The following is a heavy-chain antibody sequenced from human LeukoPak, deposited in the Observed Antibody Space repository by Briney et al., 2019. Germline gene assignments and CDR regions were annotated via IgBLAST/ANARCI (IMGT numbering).Heavy chain of an antibody. J-gene: IGHJ6*04. CDR1: GFTFSNAW. D-gene: IGHD5-18*01. V-gene: IGHV3-15*01. CDR2: IKSKTDGGTT. CDR3: TTDSAILSSYYYGMDV. Sequence: GGSFRLSCAASGFTFSNAWMSWVRQAPGKGLEWVGRIKSKTDGGTTDYAAPVKGRFTISRDDSKNTLYLQMNSLKTEDTAVYYCTTDSAILSSYYYGMDVWGKGTTVTVSS.